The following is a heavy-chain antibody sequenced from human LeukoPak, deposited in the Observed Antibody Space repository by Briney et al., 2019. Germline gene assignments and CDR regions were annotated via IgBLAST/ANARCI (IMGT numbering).Heavy chain of an antibody. CDR1: GASISSSSYY. J-gene: IGHJ1*01. V-gene: IGHV4-39*01. CDR2: IYYSGST. Sequence: SETLSLTCTVSGASISSSSYYWGWIRQPPGKGLEWIGSIYYSGSTYYNPSLKSRVTISEDTSKNQFSLKLSSVTAADTAVYYCARHQHIVVVSPFQPWGQGTLVTVSS. CDR3: ARHQHIVVVSPFQP. D-gene: IGHD2-21*01.